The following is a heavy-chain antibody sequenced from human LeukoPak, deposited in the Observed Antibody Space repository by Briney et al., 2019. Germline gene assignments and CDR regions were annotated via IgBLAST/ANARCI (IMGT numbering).Heavy chain of an antibody. CDR3: ARGGEWLDPERTPVDY. V-gene: IGHV3-30-3*01. J-gene: IGHJ4*02. CDR1: GFTFSSYA. Sequence: GGSLRLSCAASGFTFSSYAMHWVRQAPGKGLEWVAVISYDGSNKYYADSVKGRFTISRDNSKNTLYLQMNSLRAEDTAVYYCARGGEWLDPERTPVDYWGQGTLVTVSS. D-gene: IGHD6-19*01. CDR2: ISYDGSNK.